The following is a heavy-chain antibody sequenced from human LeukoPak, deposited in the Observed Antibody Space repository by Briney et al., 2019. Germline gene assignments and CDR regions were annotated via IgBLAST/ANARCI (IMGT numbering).Heavy chain of an antibody. Sequence: RGSRRLSCAASGFTFSSYSMNWVCQAPGKGLEWVALIWHDGSNKYYGDSVKDRFTISRDNSKNTLYLQMDSLRDEDTAVYYCARDRGYTYGHPLDYWGQRTVVTVSS. CDR1: GFTFSSYS. V-gene: IGHV3-33*08. CDR2: IWHDGSNK. CDR3: ARDRGYTYGHPLDY. D-gene: IGHD5-18*01. J-gene: IGHJ4*02.